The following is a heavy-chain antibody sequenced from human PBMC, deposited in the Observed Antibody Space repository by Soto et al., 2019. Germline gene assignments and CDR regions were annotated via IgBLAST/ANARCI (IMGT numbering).Heavy chain of an antibody. Sequence: QVQLVESGGGVVQPGRSLRLSCAASGFTFSSQGMHWVRQAPGKGLEWVAVISYDGSNKYYTDSVKGRFTISRDNSKNTLYLQMNSLRAEDTAVYYRAKAPQSTYSSGWLDYWGQGTLVTVSS. CDR1: GFTFSSQG. CDR2: ISYDGSNK. J-gene: IGHJ4*02. D-gene: IGHD6-19*01. CDR3: AKAPQSTYSSGWLDY. V-gene: IGHV3-30*18.